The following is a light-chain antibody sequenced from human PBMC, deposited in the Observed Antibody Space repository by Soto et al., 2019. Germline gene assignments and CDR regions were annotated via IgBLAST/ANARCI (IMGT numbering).Light chain of an antibody. V-gene: IGKV3-15*01. CDR1: QSVSSSY. CDR2: GIS. Sequence: EIVLTQSPGTLSLSPGEGATLSCRASQSVSSSYLAWYQQKPDQAPRLLIYGISTRATDIPARFSGSGSGTEFTLTISSLQSEDFAVYYCQQYNNWPLTFGGGTKVDIK. CDR3: QQYNNWPLT. J-gene: IGKJ4*01.